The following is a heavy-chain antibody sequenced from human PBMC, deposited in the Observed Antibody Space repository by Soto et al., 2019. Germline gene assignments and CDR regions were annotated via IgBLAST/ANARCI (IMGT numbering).Heavy chain of an antibody. CDR3: ARGGYSSSWFDY. CDR2: IYYSGST. V-gene: IGHV4-59*01. Sequence: SETLSLTCTVSGGSISSYYWSWIRQPPGKGLEWIGYIYYSGSTNYNPSLKSRVTISVDTSKNQFSLKLSSVTAADTAVYYCARGGYSSSWFDYWGQGTLVTVSS. J-gene: IGHJ4*02. D-gene: IGHD6-13*01. CDR1: GGSISSYY.